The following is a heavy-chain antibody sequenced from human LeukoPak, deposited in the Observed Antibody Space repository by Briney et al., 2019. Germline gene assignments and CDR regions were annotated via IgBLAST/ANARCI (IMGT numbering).Heavy chain of an antibody. D-gene: IGHD2-15*01. CDR2: ISPYNSHR. V-gene: IGHV1-18*01. Sequence: ASVKVSCKASGHSSNTFGISSVRQAPGQGLEWIGWISPYNSHRKYADKFQGRVTMTADTSTTTSYMELRSLRSDDTAVYFCANLAKGCYLFYHIDDWGKGTTVTVS. J-gene: IGHJ6*03. CDR1: GHSSNTFG. CDR3: ANLAKGCYLFYHIDD.